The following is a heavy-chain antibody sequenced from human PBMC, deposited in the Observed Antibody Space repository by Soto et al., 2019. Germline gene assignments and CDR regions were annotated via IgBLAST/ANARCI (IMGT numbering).Heavy chain of an antibody. CDR3: ARDDGEIDY. V-gene: IGHV4-39*02. Sequence: SETLSLTCTVSGGSISSSRYYWGWIRQPPGKGLEWIGSIYYSGSTYYNPSLKSRVTISVDTSKNQFSLKLSSVTAADTAVYYCARDDGEIDYWGQGTLATVSS. CDR2: IYYSGST. J-gene: IGHJ4*02. D-gene: IGHD4-17*01. CDR1: GGSISSSRYY.